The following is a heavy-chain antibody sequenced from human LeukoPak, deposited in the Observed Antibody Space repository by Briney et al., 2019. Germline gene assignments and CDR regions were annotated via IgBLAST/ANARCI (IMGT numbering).Heavy chain of an antibody. CDR3: ATCGSCYAFDI. CDR2: INHSGST. D-gene: IGHD1-26*01. CDR1: GGSFSGYY. V-gene: IGHV4-34*01. J-gene: IGHJ3*02. Sequence: PSETLSLTCAVYGGSFSGYYWSWIRQPPGKGLEWIGEINHSGSTNYNPSLKSRVTISVDTSKNQSSLKLSSVTAADTAVYYCATCGSCYAFDIWGQGTMVTVSS.